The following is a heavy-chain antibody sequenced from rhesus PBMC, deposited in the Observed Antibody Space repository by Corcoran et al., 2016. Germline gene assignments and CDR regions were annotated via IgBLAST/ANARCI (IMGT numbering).Heavy chain of an antibody. V-gene: IGHV4-76*01. CDR2: IYGSSGST. D-gene: IGHD6-25*01. CDR3: ARDIAAALFDY. CDR1: GGSISGGYD. Sequence: QVQLQESGPGVVKPSETLSLTCAVSGGSISGGYDWSWIRQPPGKGPKWIGFIYGSSGSTNYNPSLRNRDTISKDASKNEFSLKLSSVTAADTAVYYSARDIAAALFDYWGQGVLVTVSS. J-gene: IGHJ4*01.